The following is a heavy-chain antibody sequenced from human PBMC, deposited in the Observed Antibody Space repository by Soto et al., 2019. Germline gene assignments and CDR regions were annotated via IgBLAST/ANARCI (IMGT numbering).Heavy chain of an antibody. V-gene: IGHV1-46*01. J-gene: IGHJ6*02. CDR3: ERGGYYDNVWGKLSHYGLDV. Sequence: ASVKVSCNASGYTFTSYYMHLVRQAPGQGLEWMGIINPSGGSTSYAQKFQGRVTMTRDTSTRTVYMQLRSLKSDDTAVYYCERGGYYDNVWGKLSHYGLDVWGQGTSVTVSS. D-gene: IGHD3-16*01. CDR1: GYTFTSYY. CDR2: INPSGGST.